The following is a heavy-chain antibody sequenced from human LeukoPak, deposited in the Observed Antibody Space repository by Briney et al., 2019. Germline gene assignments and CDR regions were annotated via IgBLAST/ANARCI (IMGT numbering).Heavy chain of an antibody. J-gene: IGHJ4*02. CDR3: ARRDSSGYYYIDY. CDR1: GYTFTSYD. CDR2: MNPNSGNT. Sequence: ASVKVSCKASGYTFTSYDIKWVRQATGQGLEWMGWMNPNSGNTGYAQKFQGRVTMTRNTSISTAYMELSSLRSEDTAVYYCARRDSSGYYYIDYWGQGTLVTVSS. D-gene: IGHD3-22*01. V-gene: IGHV1-8*01.